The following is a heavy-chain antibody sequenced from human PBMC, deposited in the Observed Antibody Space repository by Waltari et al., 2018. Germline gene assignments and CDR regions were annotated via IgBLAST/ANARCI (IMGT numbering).Heavy chain of an antibody. Sequence: QVQLVQSGAEVKKPGASVKVSCKASGYTFTSYGISWVRQAPGQGLEWMGWIRDYNGNTNDAQKLQGRVTMTTDTSTSTAYMELRSLRSDDTAVDYCARGNLNSSNRSGFDYWGQGTLVTVSS. CDR2: IRDYNGNT. J-gene: IGHJ4*02. CDR1: GYTFTSYG. V-gene: IGHV1-18*01. CDR3: ARGNLNSSNRSGFDY. D-gene: IGHD6-19*01.